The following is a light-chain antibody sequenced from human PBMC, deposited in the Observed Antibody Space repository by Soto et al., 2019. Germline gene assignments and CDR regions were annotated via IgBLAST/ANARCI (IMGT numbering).Light chain of an antibody. Sequence: QSVLTQPPSASGTPGQRVTISCSGSSSNIGSNTVNWYQQLPGTAPKLLIYSNNQRPSGVPDRFSGSKSGTSASLAISGLQSEDEADYYCAASDDSLNGWVFGGGTKVIVL. CDR2: SNN. CDR1: SSNIGSNT. J-gene: IGLJ3*02. CDR3: AASDDSLNGWV. V-gene: IGLV1-44*01.